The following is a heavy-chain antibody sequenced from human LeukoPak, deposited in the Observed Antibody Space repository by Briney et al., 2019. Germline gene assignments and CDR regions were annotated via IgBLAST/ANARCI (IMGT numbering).Heavy chain of an antibody. D-gene: IGHD6-19*01. V-gene: IGHV3-23*01. CDR3: VKVGGGGGWYWSP. CDR1: GFTFSNYV. J-gene: IGHJ5*02. CDR2: ISDSGDDT. Sequence: QTGGSLRLSCTGSGFTFSNYVMSWVRQAPGKRVEWGSGISDSGDDTDYADSVKGRFTISRDNTKNTLFFQMNILRVEDTAVYYRVKVGGGGGWYWSPWGQGTLVTVSS.